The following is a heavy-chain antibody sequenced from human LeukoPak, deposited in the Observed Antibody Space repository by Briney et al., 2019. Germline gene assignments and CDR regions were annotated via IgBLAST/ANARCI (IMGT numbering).Heavy chain of an antibody. CDR3: ARLFGSGWPGYFYYAMDV. Sequence: GSLRLSCAASGITVNSTYISWVRQAPGKGLEWVSVAYSDGNTYYAGSVKGRFTISRDNSKNTLFLQMNSLRAEDTAVYYCARLFGSGWPGYFYYAMDVWGQGTTVAVSS. J-gene: IGHJ6*02. CDR2: AYSDGNT. CDR1: GITVNSTY. D-gene: IGHD6-19*01. V-gene: IGHV3-66*04.